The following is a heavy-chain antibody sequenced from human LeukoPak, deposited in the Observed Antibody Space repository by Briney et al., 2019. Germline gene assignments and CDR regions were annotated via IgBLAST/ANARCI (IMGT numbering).Heavy chain of an antibody. D-gene: IGHD1-1*01. Sequence: SLSLTCTVSGGSISSCSYYWSWNRHPAGKGLVGIGRLDDCGSTNYNPSLKSRVTISIATSKNQFSLKLSSVTAADTAVYYCASWNLDDMFAFDNWGQGTMVTVSS. CDR2: LDDCGST. CDR3: ASWNLDDMFAFDN. CDR1: GGSISSCSYY. J-gene: IGHJ3*02. V-gene: IGHV4-61*02.